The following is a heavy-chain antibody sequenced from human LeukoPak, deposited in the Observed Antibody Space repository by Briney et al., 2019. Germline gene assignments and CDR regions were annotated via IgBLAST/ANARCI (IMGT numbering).Heavy chain of an antibody. CDR1: GFTFSSYS. V-gene: IGHV3-48*02. D-gene: IGHD3-3*01. J-gene: IGHJ4*02. CDR2: ISSGGGFK. Sequence: GGSLRLSCAASGFTFSSYSMSWVRQAPGKGLEWVTYISSGGGFKYHTESVKGRFTIPRDNAKNSVYLQMNSLRDEDTAVYYCVGGVDYWGQGTLVTVST. CDR3: VGGVDY.